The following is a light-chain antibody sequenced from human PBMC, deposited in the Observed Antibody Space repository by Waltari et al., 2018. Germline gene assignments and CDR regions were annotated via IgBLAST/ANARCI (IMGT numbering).Light chain of an antibody. CDR1: QSISRY. Sequence: IMLTHSPGTLSLSPGERATLSCSARQSISRYLAWYQQKPGQAPRLLIYGASTRATGIPDRFSGSGSGTDFSLTISGLEPEDSAVYYCQHHFRLPATFGQGTKVEIK. CDR3: QHHFRLPAT. V-gene: IGKV3-20*01. CDR2: GAS. J-gene: IGKJ1*01.